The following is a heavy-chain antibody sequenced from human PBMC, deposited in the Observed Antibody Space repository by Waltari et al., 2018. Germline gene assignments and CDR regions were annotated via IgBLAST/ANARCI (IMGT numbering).Heavy chain of an antibody. CDR1: GFTFTSSA. J-gene: IGHJ4*02. Sequence: VSCKASGFTFTSSAVQWVRQARGQRLEWIGWIVVGSGNTNYAQKFQERVTITRDMSTSTAYMELSSLRSEDTAVYYCAANAGVGATGYWGQGTLVTVSS. D-gene: IGHD1-26*01. CDR3: AANAGVGATGY. CDR2: IVVGSGNT. V-gene: IGHV1-58*01.